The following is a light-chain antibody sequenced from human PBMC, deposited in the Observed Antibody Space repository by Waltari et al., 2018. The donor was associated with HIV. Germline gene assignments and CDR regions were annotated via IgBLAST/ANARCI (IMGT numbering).Light chain of an antibody. CDR2: SAS. J-gene: IGKJ4*01. Sequence: AIQMTQSPFSLSASTGDSVTITCWASQGVSTYLAWYQQKPRKAPELLIYSASTLQSGVPSRFSGSGSGTDFTLAINCLQSEDFAIYYCQQYYSFPLTFGGGTKVEL. CDR3: QQYYSFPLT. V-gene: IGKV1-8*01. CDR1: QGVSTY.